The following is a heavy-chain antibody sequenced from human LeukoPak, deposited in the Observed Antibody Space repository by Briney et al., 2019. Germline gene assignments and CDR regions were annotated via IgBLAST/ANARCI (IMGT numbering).Heavy chain of an antibody. V-gene: IGHV4-39*07. Sequence: PSETLSLTCTVSGGSISSSSYYWGWIRQPPGKGLEWIGSIYYSGSTYYNPSLKSRVTISVDTSKNQFSLKLSSVTAADTAVYYCARSASGLDGMDVWGQGTTVTVSS. CDR3: ARSASGLDGMDV. CDR1: GGSISSSSYY. CDR2: IYYSGST. J-gene: IGHJ6*02. D-gene: IGHD1-26*01.